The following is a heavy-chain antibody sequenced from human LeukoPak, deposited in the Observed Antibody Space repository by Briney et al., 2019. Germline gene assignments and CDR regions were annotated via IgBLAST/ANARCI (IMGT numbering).Heavy chain of an antibody. CDR2: INHSGST. Sequence: SETLSPTCAVYGGSFSGYYCSWIRQSPGKGLEWIGEINHSGSTNYNPSLKSRVTISVDTSKNQISLKLSSVTAADTAVYYCARGRFTGGGFGESHDWGQGTLVTVSS. CDR1: GGSFSGYY. V-gene: IGHV4-34*01. D-gene: IGHD3-10*01. CDR3: ARGRFTGGGFGESHD. J-gene: IGHJ4*02.